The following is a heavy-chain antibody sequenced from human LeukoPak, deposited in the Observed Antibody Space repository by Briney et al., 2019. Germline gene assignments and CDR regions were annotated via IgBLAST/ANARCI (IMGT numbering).Heavy chain of an antibody. D-gene: IGHD2-2*01. CDR2: INHSGSA. V-gene: IGHV4-34*01. J-gene: IGHJ4*02. CDR1: GGSFSGYY. Sequence: PSETLSLTCAVYGGSFSGYYWSWIRQPPGKGLEWIGEINHSGSANYNPSLKSRVTISVDTSKNQFSLKLSSVTAADTAVYYCARGDCSSTSCPLDYWGQGTLVTVSS. CDR3: ARGDCSSTSCPLDY.